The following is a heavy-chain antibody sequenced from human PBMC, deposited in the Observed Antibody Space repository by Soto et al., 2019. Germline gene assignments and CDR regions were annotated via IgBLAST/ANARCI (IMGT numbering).Heavy chain of an antibody. CDR3: ARGNQERDF. CDR1: GYIFTSYV. Sequence: ASVKVCCKASGYIFTSYVMHWVRQAPGQRLEWMGWINAGHGNTKYSPKYEGRVTITRDTSASAAHMDLSSRPCEATAVYFCARGNQERDFSDRRSLFTASS. V-gene: IGHV1-3*01. CDR2: INAGHGNT. D-gene: IGHD1-26*01. J-gene: IGHJ4*02.